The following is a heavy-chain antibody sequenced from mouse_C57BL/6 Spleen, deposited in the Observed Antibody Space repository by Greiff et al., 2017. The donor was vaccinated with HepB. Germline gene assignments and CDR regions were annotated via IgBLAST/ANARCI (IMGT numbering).Heavy chain of an antibody. J-gene: IGHJ1*03. CDR2: ISYDGSN. CDR3: ARERDYFDV. V-gene: IGHV3-6*01. Sequence: EVQLQESGPGLVKPSQSLSLTCSVTGYSITSGYYWNWIRQFPGNKLEWMGYISYDGSNNYNPSLKNRISITRDTSKNQFFLKLNSVTTEDTATYYCARERDYFDVWGTGTTVTVSS. CDR1: GYSITSGYY.